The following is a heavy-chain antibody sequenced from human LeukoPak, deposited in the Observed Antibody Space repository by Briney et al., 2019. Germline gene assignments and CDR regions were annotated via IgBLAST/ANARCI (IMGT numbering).Heavy chain of an antibody. D-gene: IGHD3-9*01. CDR3: ARGSSGVTISSYGMDV. CDR1: GFTFSDHY. CDR2: TKNKANSYTT. V-gene: IGHV3-72*01. Sequence: PGGSLRLSYAASGFTFSDHYMDWVRQAPGKGLEWVGRTKNKANSYTTQYAASVKGRFTISRDDSKNSLYLQMNSLKTEDTAVYYCARGSSGVTISSYGMDVWGKGTTVTVSS. J-gene: IGHJ6*04.